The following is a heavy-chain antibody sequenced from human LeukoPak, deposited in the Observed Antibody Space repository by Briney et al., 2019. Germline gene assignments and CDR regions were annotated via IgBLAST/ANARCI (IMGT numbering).Heavy chain of an antibody. CDR3: ASYSGYDKTFDY. D-gene: IGHD5-12*01. Sequence: PSETLSLTCTDPGGSISSYYWSSIRQPPRKGLEWIGYIYYSGSTNYNPSLKGRVTISLDTSKNQFSLKLSSVTAADTAVYYCASYSGYDKTFDYWGQGTLVTVSS. J-gene: IGHJ4*02. V-gene: IGHV4-59*01. CDR1: GGSISSYY. CDR2: IYYSGST.